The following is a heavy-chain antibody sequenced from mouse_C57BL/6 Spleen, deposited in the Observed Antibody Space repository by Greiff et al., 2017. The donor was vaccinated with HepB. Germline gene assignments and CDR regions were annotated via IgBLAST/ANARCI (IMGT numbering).Heavy chain of an antibody. CDR2: IDPENGDT. CDR3: TTRPRGFAY. J-gene: IGHJ3*01. Sequence: EVQLQQSGAELVRPGASVKLSCTASGFNIKDDYMHWVKQRPEQGLEWIGWIDPENGDTEYASKFQGKATITADTSSNTAYLQPSSLTSEDTAVYYCTTRPRGFAYWGQGTLVTVSA. CDR1: GFNIKDDY. V-gene: IGHV14-4*01.